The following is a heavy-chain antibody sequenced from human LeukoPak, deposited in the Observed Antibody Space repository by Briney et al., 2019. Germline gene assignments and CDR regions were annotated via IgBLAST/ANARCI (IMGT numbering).Heavy chain of an antibody. V-gene: IGHV2-5*01. CDR1: GFSFSTGGVG. D-gene: IGHD2-15*01. Sequence: SGPTLVSPTQTLTLTRTFSGFSFSTGGVGVGWIRQPPGEALEWLGVIYENDEKLYSSSLRNRLSITKDTSKNQVVLTMANMDPVDTATYYCAHRHRGVASDIWGQGTMVTVSS. J-gene: IGHJ3*02. CDR2: IYENDEK. CDR3: AHRHRGVASDI.